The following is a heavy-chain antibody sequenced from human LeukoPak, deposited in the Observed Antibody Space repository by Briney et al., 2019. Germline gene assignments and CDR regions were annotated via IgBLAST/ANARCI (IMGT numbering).Heavy chain of an antibody. J-gene: IGHJ4*02. CDR1: GGSISSYH. CDR2: IYYSGST. Sequence: SETLSLTCTVSGGSISSYHWSWIRQPPGKGLEWIGYIYYSGSTNYNPSLKSRVTISVDTSKNQFSLKLSSVTAADTAVYYCARSGTVGAMPVWGQGTLVTVSS. V-gene: IGHV4-59*01. CDR3: ARSGTVGAMPV. D-gene: IGHD1-26*01.